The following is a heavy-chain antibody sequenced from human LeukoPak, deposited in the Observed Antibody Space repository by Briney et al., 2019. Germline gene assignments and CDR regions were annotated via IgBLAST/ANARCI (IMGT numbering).Heavy chain of an antibody. Sequence: SETLSLTCTVSGGSINTNPNYWGWIRQPPGKGLEWIGCFYYRGSTYYNPSLKSRVTISVDRSKNQFSLKLSSVTAADTAVYYCARSCLNGTTGDNWFDPWGQGTLVTVSS. CDR2: FYYRGST. J-gene: IGHJ5*02. D-gene: IGHD1-1*01. CDR3: ARSCLNGTTGDNWFDP. V-gene: IGHV4-39*07. CDR1: GGSINTNPNY.